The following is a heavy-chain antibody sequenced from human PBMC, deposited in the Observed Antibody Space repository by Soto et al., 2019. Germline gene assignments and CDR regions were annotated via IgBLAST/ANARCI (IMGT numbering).Heavy chain of an antibody. CDR3: ARDQTDSGGYSDS. V-gene: IGHV3-33*01. CDR2: IWNDGSNE. CDR1: GFPFSSFG. J-gene: IGHJ4*02. Sequence: QVQLVESGGGVVQPGGSLRLSCEASGFPFSSFGIHWVRQAPGKGLEWLAIIWNDGSNEYYADSVKGRFTISRDNSKNTVYLQVSNLRAEDTAVYFFARDQTDSGGYSDSGGQGTLVTVSS. D-gene: IGHD2-15*01.